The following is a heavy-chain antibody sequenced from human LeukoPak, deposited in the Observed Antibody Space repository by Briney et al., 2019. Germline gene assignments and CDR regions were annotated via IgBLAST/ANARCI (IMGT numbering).Heavy chain of an antibody. V-gene: IGHV5-51*01. D-gene: IGHD6-6*01. J-gene: IGHJ2*01. CDR1: GYSFTSYW. CDR3: ARGGAVRPLPWYFDL. CDR2: IYPGDSDT. Sequence: GESLKISCKGSGYSFTSYWIGWVRQVPGKGLEWMGIIYPGDSDTRYSPSFQGQVTISADKSISTAYLQWSSLKASDTAKYYCARGGAVRPLPWYFDLWGRGTLVTVSS.